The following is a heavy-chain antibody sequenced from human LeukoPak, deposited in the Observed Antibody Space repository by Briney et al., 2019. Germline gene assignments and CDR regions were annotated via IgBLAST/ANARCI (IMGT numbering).Heavy chain of an antibody. CDR2: INHSGST. J-gene: IGHJ3*02. D-gene: IGHD3-16*02. Sequence: PSETLSLTCAVYGGSFSGYYWSWIRQPPGKGLEWIGEINHSGSTNYNPSLKSRVTISVDTSKNQFSLKLSSVTAADTAVYYRARGGDYDYVWGSYRYDAFDIWGQGTMVTVSS. CDR3: ARGGDYDYVWGSYRYDAFDI. CDR1: GGSFSGYY. V-gene: IGHV4-34*01.